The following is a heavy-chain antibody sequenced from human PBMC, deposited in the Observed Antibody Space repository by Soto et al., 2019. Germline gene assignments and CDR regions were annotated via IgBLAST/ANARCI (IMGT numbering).Heavy chain of an antibody. D-gene: IGHD5-12*01. J-gene: IGHJ4*02. Sequence: ASVKVSCKASGYTFTSYYMHWVRQAPGQGLEWMGIINPSGGSTSYAQKFQGRVTMTRDTSTSTVYMELSSLRSEDTAVYYCARLSVDIVATTYFDYWGQGTLVTVSS. CDR2: INPSGGST. V-gene: IGHV1-46*01. CDR1: GYTFTSYY. CDR3: ARLSVDIVATTYFDY.